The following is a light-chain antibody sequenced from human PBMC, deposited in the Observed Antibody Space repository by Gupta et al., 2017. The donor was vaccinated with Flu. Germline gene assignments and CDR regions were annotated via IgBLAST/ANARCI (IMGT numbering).Light chain of an antibody. CDR1: SSDIGSYNR. V-gene: IGLV2-18*02. CDR2: EVS. J-gene: IGLJ3*02. CDR3: SSYTSSSPPLV. Sequence: QSALTQPPSVSGSPGQSVTLSCTGSSSDIGSYNRVSWYQQPPGTAPKLIIYEVSNRPSGVPDRFSGSKSGNTASLTISGLQAEDEADYYCSSYTSSSPPLVFGGGTKLTVL.